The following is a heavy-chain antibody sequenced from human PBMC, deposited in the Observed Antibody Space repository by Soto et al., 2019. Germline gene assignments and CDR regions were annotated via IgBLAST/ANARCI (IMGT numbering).Heavy chain of an antibody. V-gene: IGHV1-2*02. CDR1: GFTDYY. CDR2: VNPSSGGT. Sequence: ASVKVSCKASGFTDYYIHWVRQAPGQGPEWMGWVNPSSGGTNYAQKFQGRVAMTRDTFISTAYMELSRLQSDDTAVYYCAREGSADYGSYGMDVWGQGTTVTVSS. CDR3: AREGSADYGSYGMDV. J-gene: IGHJ6*02. D-gene: IGHD4-17*01.